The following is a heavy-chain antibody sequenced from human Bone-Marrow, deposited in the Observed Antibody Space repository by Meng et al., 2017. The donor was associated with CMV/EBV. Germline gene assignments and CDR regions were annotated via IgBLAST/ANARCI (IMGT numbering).Heavy chain of an antibody. J-gene: IGHJ4*02. CDR1: ASLSHYF. D-gene: IGHD2-2*02. V-gene: IGHV4-34*01. CDR3: RRRESECSSTGFYKDY. Sequence: ASLSHYFYCLLHHPPEKVLWLVWIIPHSGTTSYAPSLQSRVTFSVDTSMSPFSLKLSSVTAADPAVYYCRRRESECSSTGFYKDYWGQGTLVTVSS. CDR2: IPHSGTT.